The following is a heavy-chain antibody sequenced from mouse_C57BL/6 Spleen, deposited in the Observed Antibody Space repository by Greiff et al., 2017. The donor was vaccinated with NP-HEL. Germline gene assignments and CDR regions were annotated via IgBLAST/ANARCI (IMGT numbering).Heavy chain of an antibody. CDR3: AIRESTDYYAMDY. CDR1: GYTFTSYW. CDR2: IDPSDSYT. J-gene: IGHJ4*01. D-gene: IGHD4-1*02. Sequence: VQLQQSGAELVMPGASVKLSCKASGYTFTSYWMHWVKQRPGQGLEWIGEIDPSDSYTNYNQKFKGKSTLTVDKSSSTAHMQLSSRTSEDATVYYCAIRESTDYYAMDYWDQGTSVTVSS. V-gene: IGHV1-69*01.